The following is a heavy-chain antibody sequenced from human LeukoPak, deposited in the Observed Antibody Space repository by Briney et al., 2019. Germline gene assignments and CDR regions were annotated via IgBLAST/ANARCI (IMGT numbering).Heavy chain of an antibody. Sequence: GGSLRLSCAASGFTFSSYAMSWVRQAPGKGREGVSAISGSGGSTYYADSVKGRFTISRYNSKNTLYLQMNSLRAEDTAVYYCAKDPSVVVVAATPGDAFDIWGQGTMVTVSS. CDR3: AKDPSVVVVAATPGDAFDI. CDR2: ISGSGGST. CDR1: GFTFSSYA. J-gene: IGHJ3*02. V-gene: IGHV3-23*01. D-gene: IGHD2-15*01.